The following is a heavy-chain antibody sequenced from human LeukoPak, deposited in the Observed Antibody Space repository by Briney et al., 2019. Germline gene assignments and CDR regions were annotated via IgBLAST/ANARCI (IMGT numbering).Heavy chain of an antibody. D-gene: IGHD3-22*01. V-gene: IGHV3-23*01. CDR3: AKGLGYYDSSGYYHWYFDL. Sequence: GGSLRLSCAGSGFTLSSYAMSWVRQAPGQGLEWVSTISGSGGSTYYADSVKGRFTISRDSSKNTLYLQMNSLRAEDTAVYYCAKGLGYYDSSGYYHWYFDLWGRGTLVTVSS. CDR1: GFTLSSYA. J-gene: IGHJ2*01. CDR2: ISGSGGST.